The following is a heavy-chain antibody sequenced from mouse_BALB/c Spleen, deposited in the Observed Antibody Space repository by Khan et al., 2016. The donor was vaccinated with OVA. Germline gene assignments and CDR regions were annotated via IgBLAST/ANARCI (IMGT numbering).Heavy chain of an antibody. V-gene: IGHV3-2*02. CDR3: ARTARIKY. CDR1: GYSITSGYG. D-gene: IGHD1-2*01. J-gene: IGHJ2*01. CDR2: ISYSGRP. Sequence: EVQLQELGPGLVKPSQSLSLTCTVTGYSITSGYGWNWIRQFPGNKLEWMGYISYSGRPNYNPSLKSRISITRDTSKNQFFLQLNSVTTEDTATYYCARTARIKYWGQGTTLTVSS.